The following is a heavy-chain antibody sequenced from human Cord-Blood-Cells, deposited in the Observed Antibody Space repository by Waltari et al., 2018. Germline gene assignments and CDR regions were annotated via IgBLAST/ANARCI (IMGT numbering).Heavy chain of an antibody. D-gene: IGHD1-26*01. CDR2: INPNSSST. CDR3: ARVGKYDLLRAFDI. Sequence: QVQLLQSGAEVKKPAASVMVPRKAYGHSFAGYYMHWASQAPGQGLQWMGWINPNSSSTNYAQKFQCRVTMTRDTSISTAYMELSRLRSDDTAVYYCARVGKYDLLRAFDIWGQGTMVTVSS. V-gene: IGHV1-2*02. CDR1: GHSFAGYY. J-gene: IGHJ3*02.